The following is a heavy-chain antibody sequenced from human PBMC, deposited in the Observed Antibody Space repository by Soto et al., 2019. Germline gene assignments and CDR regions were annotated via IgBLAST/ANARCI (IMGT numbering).Heavy chain of an antibody. J-gene: IGHJ6*02. CDR1: GFTFSSYW. D-gene: IGHD2-2*01. Sequence: PGGSLRLSCAASGFTFSSYWMHWVRQAPGKGLVWVSRINSDGSSTSYADSVKGRFTISRDNAKNTLYLQMNSLRAEDTAVYYCAHGTRRPADYYYYGMDVWGQGTTVTVSS. CDR2: INSDGSST. V-gene: IGHV3-74*01. CDR3: AHGTRRPADYYYYGMDV.